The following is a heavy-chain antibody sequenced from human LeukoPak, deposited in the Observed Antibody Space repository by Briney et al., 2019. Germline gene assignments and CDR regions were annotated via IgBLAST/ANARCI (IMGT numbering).Heavy chain of an antibody. J-gene: IGHJ6*03. CDR3: ARGMSSSWNYYYYYMDV. V-gene: IGHV4-34*01. CDR1: GGSFSGYY. CDR2: INHSGST. D-gene: IGHD6-13*01. Sequence: RSSETLSLTCAVYGGSFSGYYWSWIRQPPGKGREWIGEINHSGSTNYNPSLKSRVTISVDTSKNQFSLKLSSVTAADTAVYYCARGMSSSWNYYYYYMDVWGKGTTVTVSS.